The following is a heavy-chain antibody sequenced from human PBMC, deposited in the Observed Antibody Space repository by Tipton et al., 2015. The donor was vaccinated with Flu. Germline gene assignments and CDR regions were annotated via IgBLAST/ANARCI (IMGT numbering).Heavy chain of an antibody. V-gene: IGHV4-59*01. CDR2: VYYTGST. Sequence: LLLSFPVSGGSISSYWWSWIRQPPGKGLEYIGYVYYTGSTNYNPSLKSRVTISIDTSKNQFSLKLNSVTAADTAVYYCARGGELLDDWSQGALVTVSS. CDR1: GGSISSYW. J-gene: IGHJ4*02. CDR3: ARGGELLDD. D-gene: IGHD1-26*01.